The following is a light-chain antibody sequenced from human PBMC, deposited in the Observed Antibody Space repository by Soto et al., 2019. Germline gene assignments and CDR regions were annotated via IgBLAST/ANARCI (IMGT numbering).Light chain of an antibody. CDR2: EVS. Sequence: QLVLTQPASVSGSPGQSITISCTGTSSDVGSYNLVSWYQQHPGKAPTLMIYEVSKRPSGVSNRFSGSKSGNTASLTISGLQAEDEADYYCCSYAGSSPMFGGGTKLTVL. CDR3: CSYAGSSPM. J-gene: IGLJ3*02. V-gene: IGLV2-23*02. CDR1: SSDVGSYNL.